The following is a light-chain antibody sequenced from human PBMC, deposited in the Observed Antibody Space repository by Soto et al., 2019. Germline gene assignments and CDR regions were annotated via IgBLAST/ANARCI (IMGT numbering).Light chain of an antibody. CDR2: EVS. J-gene: IGLJ1*01. CDR3: QSCDSRLTVCF. CDR1: SSDVGNYKY. Sequence: QSVLTQPASVSGSPGQSITISCTGTSSDVGNYKYVSWYQQHPGKAPKLMIYEVSNRPSGVSNRFSGSKSGNTASLTITGLQAEDEADYYCQSCDSRLTVCFFGTGTKLTVL. V-gene: IGLV2-14*01.